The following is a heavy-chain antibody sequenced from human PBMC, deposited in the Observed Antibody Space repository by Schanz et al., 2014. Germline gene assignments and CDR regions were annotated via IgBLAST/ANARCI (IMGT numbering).Heavy chain of an antibody. J-gene: IGHJ4*02. CDR2: IYDSGNT. D-gene: IGHD3-10*01. CDR3: ARGGQGFGEPHQRLFEY. V-gene: IGHV4-4*02. CDR1: GASVSSDNW. Sequence: QVQLEESGAGLVKPSGTLSLTCAVSGASVSSDNWWNWVRQPPGKGLEWIGEIYDSGNTNYNPSLKGRVTSQVDDSKNQFSLQLTPVTAADTAVYYCARGGQGFGEPHQRLFEYWGPGTLVTVSS.